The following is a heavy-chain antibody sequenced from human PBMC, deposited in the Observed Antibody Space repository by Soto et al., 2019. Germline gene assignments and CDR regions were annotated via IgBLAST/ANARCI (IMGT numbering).Heavy chain of an antibody. CDR3: ARHKVGGSPYYFDY. J-gene: IGHJ4*02. D-gene: IGHD1-26*01. CDR1: GGSISSSSYY. V-gene: IGHV4-39*01. CDR2: IYYSGST. Sequence: SETLSLTCTVSGGSISSSSYYWGWIRQPPGKGLEWIGSIYYSGSTYYNPSLKSRVTVSVDTSKNQFSLKLTSVTAADTAVYYCARHKVGGSPYYFDYWGQGTLVTVSS.